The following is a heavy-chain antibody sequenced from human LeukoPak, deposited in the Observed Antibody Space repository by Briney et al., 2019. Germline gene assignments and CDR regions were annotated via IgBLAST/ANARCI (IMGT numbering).Heavy chain of an antibody. D-gene: IGHD3-22*01. V-gene: IGHV1-2*06. CDR3: ARGYDSSGYYYY. Sequence: AXVKVSXKASGYTFTGYYMHWMRQAPGQGLEWMGRINPNSGGTNYAQKFQGRVTMTRDTSISTAYMELSRLRSDDTAVYYYARGYDSSGYYYYWGQGTLVTVSS. J-gene: IGHJ4*02. CDR2: INPNSGGT. CDR1: GYTFTGYY.